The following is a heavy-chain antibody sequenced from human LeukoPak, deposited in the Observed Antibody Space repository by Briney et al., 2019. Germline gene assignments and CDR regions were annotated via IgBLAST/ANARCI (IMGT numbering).Heavy chain of an antibody. Sequence: SETLSLTCTVSGGSISSSSYYWSWIRQPPGKGLEWIGYIYYSGSTNYNPSPKSRVTISVDTSKNQFSLKLSSVTAADTAVYYCARRPVAGYYYYGMDVWGQGTTVTVSS. CDR2: IYYSGST. CDR1: GGSISSSSYY. J-gene: IGHJ6*02. CDR3: ARRPVAGYYYYGMDV. D-gene: IGHD6-19*01. V-gene: IGHV4-61*01.